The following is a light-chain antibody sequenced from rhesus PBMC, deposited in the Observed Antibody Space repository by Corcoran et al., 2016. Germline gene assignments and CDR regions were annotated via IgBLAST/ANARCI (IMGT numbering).Light chain of an antibody. CDR1: QGISSY. Sequence: DIQMTQSPSSLSASVGDRVTITCRASQGISSYLAWYQQKPGKAPKLLLYAASTLQSGVPSSFSGSGSGTDVTLTISSLQPEDFATYYCQQHNSYPFTFGPGTKLDIK. CDR3: QQHNSYPFT. CDR2: AAS. V-gene: IGKV1-25*01. J-gene: IGKJ3*01.